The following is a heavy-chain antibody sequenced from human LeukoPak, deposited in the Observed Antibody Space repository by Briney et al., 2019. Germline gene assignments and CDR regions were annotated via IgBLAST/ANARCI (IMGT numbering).Heavy chain of an antibody. CDR2: INHSGST. CDR1: GFTFSSYE. Sequence: PGGSLRLSCAASGFTFSSYEMNWIRQPPGKGLEWIGEINHSGSTNYNPSLKSRVTISVDTSKNQFSLKLSSVTAADTAVYYCARGPKGSRIAVAGRRGYYMDVWGKGTTVTVSS. CDR3: ARGPKGSRIAVAGRRGYYMDV. V-gene: IGHV4-34*01. D-gene: IGHD6-19*01. J-gene: IGHJ6*03.